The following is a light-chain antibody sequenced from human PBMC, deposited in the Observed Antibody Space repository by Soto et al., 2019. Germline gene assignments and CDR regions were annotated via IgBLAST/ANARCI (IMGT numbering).Light chain of an antibody. J-gene: IGKJ1*01. Sequence: EIVMTQSPATLSVSPGERATLSCRASQSVSSNLAWYQQKPGQAPRLLIYGASTRATGIPARFSGRGSGTACTLPISSPQPEDFAVYYCQQYHNWPAWTFGQGTKVDIK. CDR1: QSVSSN. V-gene: IGKV3D-15*01. CDR3: QQYHNWPAWT. CDR2: GAS.